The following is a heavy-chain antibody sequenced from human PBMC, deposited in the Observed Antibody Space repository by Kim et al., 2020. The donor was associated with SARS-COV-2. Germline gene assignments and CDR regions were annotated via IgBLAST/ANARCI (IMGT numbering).Heavy chain of an antibody. V-gene: IGHV6-1*01. J-gene: IGHJ4*02. Sequence: NDYALYVKRRITINPDTSKNQFSLQLSSMTPEDTAVYYCARAVAGIGNFDYWGQGTLVKVSS. CDR2: N. CDR3: ARAVAGIGNFDY. D-gene: IGHD6-19*01.